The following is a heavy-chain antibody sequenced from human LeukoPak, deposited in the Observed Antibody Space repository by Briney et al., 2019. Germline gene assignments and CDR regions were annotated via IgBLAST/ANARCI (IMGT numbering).Heavy chain of an antibody. V-gene: IGHV3-33*01. Sequence: PGMSPRLSCAASGFSFSTYAMHWVRQAPGKGLDGVAMIWSDGSNQYYADSVKGRFTISRDNSKNTLYLQMNSLRAEDTAVYYCATERASSWTFDSWGQGTLVTVSS. CDR2: IWSDGSNQ. J-gene: IGHJ4*02. CDR1: GFSFSTYA. CDR3: ATERASSWTFDS. D-gene: IGHD6-13*01.